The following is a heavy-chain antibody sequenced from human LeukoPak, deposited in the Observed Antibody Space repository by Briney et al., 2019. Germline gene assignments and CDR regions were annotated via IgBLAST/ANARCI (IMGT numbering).Heavy chain of an antibody. J-gene: IGHJ4*01. CDR2: ISGSGCCT. CDR1: GLSYSDSY. D-gene: IGHD6-13*01. CDR3: YSRSGYYFDY. V-gene: IGHV3-23*01. Sequence: PGGSLRLSCAASGLSYSDSYMTWIRQAPGKGLEWVSAISGSGCCTYYADSVKGRFTVSRDNAKNTLYLHMTSLRAEDTAVYYGYSRSGYYFDYWGQGTLVTVSS.